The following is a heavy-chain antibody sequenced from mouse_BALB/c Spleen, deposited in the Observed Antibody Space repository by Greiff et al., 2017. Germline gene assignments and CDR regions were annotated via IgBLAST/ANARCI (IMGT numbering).Heavy chain of an antibody. CDR2: IYPGDGDT. CDR3: ARGITTARDFDY. V-gene: IGHV1-80*01. D-gene: IGHD1-2*01. J-gene: IGHJ2*01. Sequence: VQLQQSGAELVRPGSSVKISCKASGYAFSSYWMNWVKQRPGQGLEWIGQIYPGDGDTNYNGKFKGKATLTADKSSSTAYMELARLTSEDSAIYYCARGITTARDFDYWGQGTTLTVSS. CDR1: GYAFSSYW.